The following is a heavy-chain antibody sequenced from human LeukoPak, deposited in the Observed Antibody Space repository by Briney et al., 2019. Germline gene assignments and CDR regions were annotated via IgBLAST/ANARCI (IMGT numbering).Heavy chain of an antibody. CDR2: IYTSGST. J-gene: IGHJ4*02. Sequence: PSQTLSLTCSVSGASINSDDYYWSWVRQPAGKGLEWIGRIYTSGSTDYNPSLKSRATISVDTSKNQFSLRLSSVTAADTAVYYCVRQFDYWGQGTLVTVSS. CDR3: VRQFDY. V-gene: IGHV4-61*02. CDR1: GASINSDDYY.